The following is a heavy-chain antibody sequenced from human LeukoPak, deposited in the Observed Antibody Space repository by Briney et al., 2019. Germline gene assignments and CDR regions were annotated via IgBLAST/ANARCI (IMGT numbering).Heavy chain of an antibody. CDR1: GYTFTGYY. CDR2: MNPNSGNT. D-gene: IGHD3-3*01. J-gene: IGHJ6*02. V-gene: IGHV1-8*02. CDR3: ARGQRNLYYDFWSGYWGGYYYYGMDV. Sequence: GASVKVSRKASGYTFTGYYMHWVRQATGQGLEWMGWMNPNSGNTGYAQRFQGRVTMTRNTSISTAYMELSSLRSEDTAVYYCARGQRNLYYDFWSGYWGGYYYYGMDVWGQGTTVTVSS.